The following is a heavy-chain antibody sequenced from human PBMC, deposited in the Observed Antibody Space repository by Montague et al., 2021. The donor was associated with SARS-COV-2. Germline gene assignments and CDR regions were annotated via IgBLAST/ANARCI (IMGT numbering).Heavy chain of an antibody. J-gene: IGHJ3*02. V-gene: IGHV4-39*01. D-gene: IGHD3-22*01. Sequence: SETLSLTCTVSGGSISSSSYYWGWIRQPPGKGLEWIGCIYSSGSTYYNPSLKSRVTISVDTSKNQFSLKLSSVTAADTAVYYCASPTYYYDSSGSDAFDIWGQGTMVTVSS. CDR1: GGSISSSSYY. CDR2: IYSSGST. CDR3: ASPTYYYDSSGSDAFDI.